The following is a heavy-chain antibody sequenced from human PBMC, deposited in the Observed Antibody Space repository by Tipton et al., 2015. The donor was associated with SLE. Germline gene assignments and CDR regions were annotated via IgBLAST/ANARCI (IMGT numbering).Heavy chain of an antibody. V-gene: IGHV4-39*07. D-gene: IGHD3-10*01. CDR2: IYYSGST. CDR3: ARRGRELVVFTWFDR. J-gene: IGHJ5*02. CDR1: GGSISSSSYY. Sequence: TLSLTCTVSGGSISSSSYYWGWIRQPPGKGLEWIGSIYYSGSTYYNPSLKSRVTISVNTSKNQFSLKLTSVTAADTAIYYCARRGRELVVFTWFDRWGQGTLVTVSS.